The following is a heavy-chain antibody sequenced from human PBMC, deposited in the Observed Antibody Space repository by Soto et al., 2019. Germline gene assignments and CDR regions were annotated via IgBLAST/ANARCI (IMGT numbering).Heavy chain of an antibody. CDR3: AADRADYDFWSGYYTFAY. CDR2: IVVGSGNT. J-gene: IGHJ4*02. V-gene: IGHV1-58*01. CDR1: GLTFTSSP. D-gene: IGHD3-3*01. Sequence: SVKVSCKASGLTFTSSPVQWVRQTRGQRLEWIGWIVVGSGNTNYAQKFQERVTITRDMSTSTAYMELSSLRSEDTAVYYCAADRADYDFWSGYYTFAYWGQGTLVTVSS.